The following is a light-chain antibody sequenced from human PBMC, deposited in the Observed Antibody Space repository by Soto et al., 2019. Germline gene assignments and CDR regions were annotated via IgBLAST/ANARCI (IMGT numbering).Light chain of an antibody. CDR1: ESVSSSY. CDR3: QQYGSSPPWT. J-gene: IGKJ1*01. Sequence: EIVLTQSPGTLSLSPGDRATLSCRARESVSSSYLAWYQQKPGQAPRLLIFGASSRATGTPDRFSGSGSGTDFTLTISRLEPEDFAVYYCQQYGSSPPWTFGQGTKVDIK. CDR2: GAS. V-gene: IGKV3-20*01.